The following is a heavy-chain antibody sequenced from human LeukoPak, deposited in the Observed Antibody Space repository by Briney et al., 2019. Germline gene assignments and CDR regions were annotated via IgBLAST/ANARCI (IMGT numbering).Heavy chain of an antibody. CDR2: ISGSGGST. D-gene: IGHD4-17*01. CDR1: GFTFSSYA. CDR3: AKRRRHGDSLDY. V-gene: IGHV3-23*01. J-gene: IGHJ4*02. Sequence: GGSLRLSCAVSGFTFSSYAMSWVRQAPGKGLEWVSAISGSGGSTYYADSVKGRFTISRDNSKNTLYLQMNSLRAEDTAVYYCAKRRRHGDSLDYWGQGTLVTVSS.